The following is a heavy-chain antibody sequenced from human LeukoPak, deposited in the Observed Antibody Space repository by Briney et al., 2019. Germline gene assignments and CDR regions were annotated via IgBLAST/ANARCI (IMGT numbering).Heavy chain of an antibody. D-gene: IGHD1-26*01. CDR1: GFTVCSNY. CDR2: IYTGGGT. V-gene: IGHV3-66*02. Sequence: GGSLRLSXAASGFTVCSNYMSWVRQAPGKGLEWVSIIYTGGGTYYADSVKGRFTISRDSSKNTLHLQMNSLRTEDTAVYYCARDWAVGATTGGNWGQGTLVTVSS. J-gene: IGHJ4*02. CDR3: ARDWAVGATTGGN.